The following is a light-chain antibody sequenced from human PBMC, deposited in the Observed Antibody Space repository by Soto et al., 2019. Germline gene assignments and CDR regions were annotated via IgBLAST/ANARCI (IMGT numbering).Light chain of an antibody. J-gene: IGKJ2*01. CDR1: QNINNW. CDR3: QQYDSYSGMYT. V-gene: IGKV1-5*01. CDR2: AAS. Sequence: DIQMTQSPSTLSASEGDRVTITCRASQNINNWLAWYQQKSGKAPKILHYAASSLKSGVPSRFSGSGSGTDFTLPISSLQPDDFATYYCQQYDSYSGMYTFGQGTKLVLK.